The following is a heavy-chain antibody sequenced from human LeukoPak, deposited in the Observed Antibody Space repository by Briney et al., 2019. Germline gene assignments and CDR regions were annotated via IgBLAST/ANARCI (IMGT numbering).Heavy chain of an antibody. V-gene: IGHV1-18*01. J-gene: IGHJ4*02. CDR1: GYTFTSYG. CDR2: ISAYNGNT. CDR3: ARGSTPPYSSCWYDFDY. Sequence: ASVKVSCKASGYTFTSYGISWVRQAPGQGLEWMGWISAYNGNTNYAQKLQGRVTMTTDTSTSTAYMELRSLRSDDTAVYYCARGSTPPYSSCWYDFDYWGQGTLVTVSS. D-gene: IGHD6-13*01.